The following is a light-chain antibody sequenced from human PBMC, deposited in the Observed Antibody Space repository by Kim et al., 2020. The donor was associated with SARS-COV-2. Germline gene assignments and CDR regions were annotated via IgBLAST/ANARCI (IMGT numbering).Light chain of an antibody. Sequence: SPGERATLSCRASQSVSSYLAWYQPKPGQAPRLRIYDASNRATGIPARFSGSGSGTDFTLTISSLEPEDFAVYYCQQRSNWPPGTFGGGTKVDIK. CDR3: QQRSNWPPGT. V-gene: IGKV3-11*01. J-gene: IGKJ4*01. CDR2: DAS. CDR1: QSVSSY.